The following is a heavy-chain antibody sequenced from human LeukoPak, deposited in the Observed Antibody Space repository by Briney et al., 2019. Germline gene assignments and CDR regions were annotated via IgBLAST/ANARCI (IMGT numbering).Heavy chain of an antibody. J-gene: IGHJ4*02. D-gene: IGHD3-22*01. V-gene: IGHV1-46*01. CDR2: INPSGGST. Sequence: ASVKVSCKASGYTFTSYYMHWVRQAPGQGLEWMGIINPSGGSTSYAQKFQGRVTITADKSTSTAYMELSSLRSEDTAVYYCKGAYYDSSGYCGLDYWGQGTLVTVSS. CDR3: KGAYYDSSGYCGLDY. CDR1: GYTFTSYY.